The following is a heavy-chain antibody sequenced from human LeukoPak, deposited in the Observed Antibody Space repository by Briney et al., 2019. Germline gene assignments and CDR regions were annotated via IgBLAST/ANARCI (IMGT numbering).Heavy chain of an antibody. J-gene: IGHJ4*02. CDR1: GYTFTGYY. D-gene: IGHD2-21*02. CDR3: ARDNGVTAFDY. V-gene: IGHV1-2*02. Sequence: ASVTVSCTASGYTFTGYYMHWVRQAPGQGLEWMGWINPNSGGTNYAQKFQGRVTMTRDTSISTAYMELSRLRSDDTAVYYCARDNGVTAFDYWGQGTLVTVSS. CDR2: INPNSGGT.